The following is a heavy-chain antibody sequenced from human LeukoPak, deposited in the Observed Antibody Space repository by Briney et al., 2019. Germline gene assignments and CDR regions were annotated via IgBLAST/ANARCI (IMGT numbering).Heavy chain of an antibody. V-gene: IGHV3-66*02. J-gene: IGHJ4*02. CDR2: IYSGGNT. Sequence: GGSLRLSCAASGFTVSSNYMIWVRQAPGKGLEWVSVIYSGGNTYYADSVKGRFTISRDNSKNTLYLQMNSLRAEDTGVYYCARDEVATTLDYWGQGTLVTVSS. D-gene: IGHD5-12*01. CDR3: ARDEVATTLDY. CDR1: GFTVSSNY.